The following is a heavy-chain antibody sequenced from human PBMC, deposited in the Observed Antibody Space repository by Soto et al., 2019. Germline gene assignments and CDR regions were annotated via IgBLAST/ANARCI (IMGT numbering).Heavy chain of an antibody. CDR1: GGSISSSNW. CDR3: ATRPSSYGNPVPYYYYYYGMDV. CDR2: IYHSGST. J-gene: IGHJ6*02. V-gene: IGHV4-4*02. D-gene: IGHD4-4*01. Sequence: QVQLQESGPGLVKPSGTLSLTCAVSGGSISSSNWWSWVRQPPGKGLEWIGEIYHSGSTNYNPSLKSRVTISVDKSKNQFSLKLSSVTAADTAVYYCATRPSSYGNPVPYYYYYYGMDVWGQGTTVTVSS.